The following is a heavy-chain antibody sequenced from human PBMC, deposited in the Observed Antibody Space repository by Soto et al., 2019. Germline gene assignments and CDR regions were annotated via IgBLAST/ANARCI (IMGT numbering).Heavy chain of an antibody. CDR3: ARRSSGTYWSFDH. CDR2: INHSGST. Sequence: PSETLSLTCGVSGGSFSGNYWTWIRQPPGKGLQWIGEINHSGSTNYNPSLRSRVTISIDTSKNQFSLNLTSVTAADTAVYYCARRSSGTYWSFDHWGQGTLVTVSS. D-gene: IGHD3-10*01. V-gene: IGHV4-34*01. J-gene: IGHJ4*02. CDR1: GGSFSGNY.